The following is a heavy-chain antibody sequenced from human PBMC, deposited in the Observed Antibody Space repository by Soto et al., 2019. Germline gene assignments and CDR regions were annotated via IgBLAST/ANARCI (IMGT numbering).Heavy chain of an antibody. J-gene: IGHJ5*02. CDR2: INAGNGNT. V-gene: IGHV1-3*01. D-gene: IGHD2-2*01. CDR3: ARGLIVVVPAAISWFDP. CDR1: GYTFTSYA. Sequence: ASVKVSCKASGYTFTSYAMHWVRQAPGQRLEWMGWINAGNGNTKYSQKFQGRVTITRDTSASTAYMELSSLRSEDTAVYYCARGLIVVVPAAISWFDPWGQGTLVTVSS.